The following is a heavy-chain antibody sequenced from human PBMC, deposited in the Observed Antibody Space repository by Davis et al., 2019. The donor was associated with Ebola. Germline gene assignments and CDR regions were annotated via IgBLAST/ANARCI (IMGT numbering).Heavy chain of an antibody. J-gene: IGHJ5*02. V-gene: IGHV4-59*01. Sequence: SETLSLTCTVSGGSISDYYWSWIRQSPGKGLEWIGNIYYRGSTNYNPSLKSRVTISLDTSKNQFSLKLASVTAADTAIYYCARDSSTWADWFGPWGRGTLVTVSS. CDR2: IYYRGST. CDR3: ARDSSTWADWFGP. CDR1: GGSISDYY. D-gene: IGHD6-13*01.